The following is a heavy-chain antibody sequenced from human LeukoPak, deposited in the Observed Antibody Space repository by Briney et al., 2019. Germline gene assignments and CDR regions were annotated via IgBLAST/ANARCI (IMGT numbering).Heavy chain of an antibody. CDR1: GYSFNTYW. V-gene: IGHV5-51*01. CDR3: ARHGTAIDY. CDR2: IYPGDSDA. J-gene: IGHJ4*02. D-gene: IGHD5-18*01. Sequence: GESLKISCKGSGYSFNTYWIAWVRQMPGKGLEWMGIIYPGDSDARYSPSFQGQVTISADKSISTAYLHWSSLKASDTAMYYCARHGTAIDYWGQGTLVTVSS.